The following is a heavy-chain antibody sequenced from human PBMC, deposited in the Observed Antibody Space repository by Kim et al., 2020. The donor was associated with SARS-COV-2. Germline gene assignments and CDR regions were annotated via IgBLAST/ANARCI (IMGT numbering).Heavy chain of an antibody. J-gene: IGHJ4*02. Sequence: GGSLRLSCAASGFTFSSYSMNWVRQAPGKGLEWVSYISSSSSTIYYADSVKGRFTISRDNAKNSLYLQMNSLRDEDTAVYYCASDWYSSSWYSSYYFDYWGPGTLVTVSS. CDR3: ASDWYSSSWYSSYYFDY. D-gene: IGHD6-13*01. CDR2: ISSSSSTI. CDR1: GFTFSSYS. V-gene: IGHV3-48*02.